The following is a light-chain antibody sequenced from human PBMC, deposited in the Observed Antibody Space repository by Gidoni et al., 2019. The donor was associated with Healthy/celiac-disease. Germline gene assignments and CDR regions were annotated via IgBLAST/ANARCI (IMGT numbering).Light chain of an antibody. Sequence: EIVMTQSPATLSVSPGERATISCRASQSVSSNLAWYQQKPGQAPRLLIYGASTRAPGIPARVIGSGSGTEFTLTLSSLQSEDFAVYYCQQYNNWPPGTFGQGTKVEIK. V-gene: IGKV3-15*01. CDR3: QQYNNWPPGT. CDR2: GAS. J-gene: IGKJ1*01. CDR1: QSVSSN.